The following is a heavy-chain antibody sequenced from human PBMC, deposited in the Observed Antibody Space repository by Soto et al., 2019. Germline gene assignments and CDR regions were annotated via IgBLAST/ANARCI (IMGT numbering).Heavy chain of an antibody. V-gene: IGHV1-24*01. CDR1: GYTLTELS. CDR3: ATRVITFGGVIVDAFDI. D-gene: IGHD3-16*02. J-gene: IGHJ3*02. CDR2: FDPEDGET. Sequence: ASVKVSCKVSGYTLTELSMHWVRQAPGKGLEWMGGFDPEDGETIYAQKFQGRVTMTEDTSTDTAYMELSSLRSEDTAVYYCATRVITFGGVIVDAFDIWGQGTMVTVSS.